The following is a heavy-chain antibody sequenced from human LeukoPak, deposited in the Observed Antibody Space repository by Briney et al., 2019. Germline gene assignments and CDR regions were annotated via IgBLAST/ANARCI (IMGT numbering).Heavy chain of an antibody. CDR3: ATEPGIGYAFDI. J-gene: IGHJ3*02. V-gene: IGHV3-7*01. Sequence: GGSLRLSCAASGITFSNYWMSWVRQAPGKGLEWVANINPDGSEKNYAHSVKGRITISRDNAKNSLSLQMNSLRAEDTAVYYCATEPGIGYAFDIWGQGRMVTVSS. CDR1: GITFSNYW. D-gene: IGHD2-15*01. CDR2: INPDGSEK.